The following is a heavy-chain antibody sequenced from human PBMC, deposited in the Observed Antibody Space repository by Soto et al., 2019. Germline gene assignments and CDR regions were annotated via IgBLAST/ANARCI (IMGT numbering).Heavy chain of an antibody. V-gene: IGHV1-69*01. CDR2: IIPIFGTA. CDR1: GGTFSSYA. D-gene: IGHD2-2*02. J-gene: IGHJ6*02. CDR3: ARDIVVVPADIYYYYYGMDV. Sequence: QVQLVQSGAEVKKPGSSVKVSCKASGGTFSSYAISWVRQAPGPGLEWMGGIIPIFGTANYAQKFQGRVTITADESTRTAYMELSSLRSEDTAVYYCARDIVVVPADIYYYYYGMDVWGQGTTVTVSS.